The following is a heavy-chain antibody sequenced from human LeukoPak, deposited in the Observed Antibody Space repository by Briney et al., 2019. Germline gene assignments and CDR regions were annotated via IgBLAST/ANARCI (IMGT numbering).Heavy chain of an antibody. CDR2: INPGGSSI. CDR1: GFTFSSYW. V-gene: IGHV3-74*01. D-gene: IGHD1-14*01. J-gene: IGHJ4*02. Sequence: GGSLRLSCAASGFTFSSYWMHWVRQVPGKGLVWVARINPGGSSITYADSVEGRFTISRDNAKNAPYLQMDSLRAEDTGVYYCARSNQADDYWGQGTLVTVSS. CDR3: ARSNQADDY.